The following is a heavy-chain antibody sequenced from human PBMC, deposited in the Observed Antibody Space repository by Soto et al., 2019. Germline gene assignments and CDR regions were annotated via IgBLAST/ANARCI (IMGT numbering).Heavy chain of an antibody. CDR1: GFTFSSYA. V-gene: IGHV3-64*01. D-gene: IGHD2-21*01. J-gene: IGHJ6*02. CDR3: ARRIPFGYGMDV. CDR2: ITSNGGNT. Sequence: EVQLVESGGGLVLPGGSLRLSCAASGFTFSSYAMHWVRQAPGKGLECVSAITSNGGNTDYANSVKGRFTISRDNSKNTLYLQMGSLRAEDMAVYYCARRIPFGYGMDVWSQGTTVTVSS.